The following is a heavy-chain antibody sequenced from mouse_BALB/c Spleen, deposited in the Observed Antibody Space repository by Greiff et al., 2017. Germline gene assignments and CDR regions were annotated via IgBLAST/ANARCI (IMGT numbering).Heavy chain of an antibody. V-gene: IGHV5-17*02. CDR3: AREADYYSMGDY. Sequence: DVKLVESGGGLVQPGGSRKLSCAASGFTFSSFGMHWVRQAPEKGLEWVAYISSGSSTIYYADTVKGRFTISRDNPKNTLFLQMTSLRSEDTAMYYCAREADYYSMGDYWGQGTSVTVSS. CDR2: ISSGSSTI. CDR1: GFTFSSFG. D-gene: IGHD1-1*01. J-gene: IGHJ4*01.